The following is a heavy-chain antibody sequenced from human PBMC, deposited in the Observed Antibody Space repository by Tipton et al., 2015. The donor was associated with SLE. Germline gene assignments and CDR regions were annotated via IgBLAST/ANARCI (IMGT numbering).Heavy chain of an antibody. CDR1: GFTFSNAW. CDR3: ANCGVGATTFEY. D-gene: IGHD1-26*01. J-gene: IGHJ4*02. V-gene: IGHV3-53*01. Sequence: SLRLSCAASGFTFSNAWMSWARQAPGKGLEWVSVIYTGGSTYYADSVKGRFTISRDNSKNTLYLQMNSLRAEDTAVYYCANCGVGATTFEYWGQGTLVTVSS. CDR2: IYTGGST.